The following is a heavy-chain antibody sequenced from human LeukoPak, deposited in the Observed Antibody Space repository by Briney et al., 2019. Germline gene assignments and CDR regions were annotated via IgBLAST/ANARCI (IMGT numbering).Heavy chain of an antibody. CDR2: IYYSGST. D-gene: IGHD2-8*02. CDR3: ARDPFGGVFDY. J-gene: IGHJ4*02. V-gene: IGHV4-39*02. Sequence: PSETLSLTCTVSGGSISSSSYYWGWIRQPPGKGLEWIGSIYYSGSTYYNPSLKSRVTISVDTSKNHFSLKLSSVTAADTAVYYCARDPFGGVFDYWGQGTLVTVSS. CDR1: GGSISSSSYY.